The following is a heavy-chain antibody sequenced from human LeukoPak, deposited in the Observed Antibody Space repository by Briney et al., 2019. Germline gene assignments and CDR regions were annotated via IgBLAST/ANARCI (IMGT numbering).Heavy chain of an antibody. V-gene: IGHV4-34*01. CDR2: INHSGST. J-gene: IGHJ4*02. Sequence: SETLSLTCAVYGGSFSGYYWSWIRQPPGKGLEWIGEINHSGSTNYNPSLKSRVTISVDTSKNQFSLKLSSVTAADTAVYYCAREIFDYWGQGTLVTVSP. CDR1: GGSFSGYY. CDR3: AREIFDY.